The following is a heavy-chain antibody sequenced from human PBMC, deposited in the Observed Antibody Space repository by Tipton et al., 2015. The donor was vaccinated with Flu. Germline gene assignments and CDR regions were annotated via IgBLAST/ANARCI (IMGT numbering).Heavy chain of an antibody. CDR1: GDSMRSDYF. Sequence: GLVKPSETLSLTCTVSGDSMRSDYFWAWIRQPPGKGLEWLASIYHSGSTYYNASLKSRLTISIDTSRNQFSLKVTTVTAADTATYYCARHTYSSASVEYWGRGTLVTVSS. CDR3: ARHTYSSASVEY. V-gene: IGHV4-38-2*02. D-gene: IGHD6-6*01. J-gene: IGHJ4*02. CDR2: IYHSGST.